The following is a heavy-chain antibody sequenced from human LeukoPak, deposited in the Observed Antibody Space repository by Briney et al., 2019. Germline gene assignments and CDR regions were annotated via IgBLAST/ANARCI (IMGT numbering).Heavy chain of an antibody. D-gene: IGHD3-22*01. CDR1: GFTFSDYY. V-gene: IGHV3-11*01. CDR2: ISSSGSTI. Sequence: GGSLRLSCAASGFTFSDYYMSWIRQAPGKGLEWVSYISSSGSTIYYADSVKGRFTISRDNAKNSLYLQMNSLRAEDTAVYYCARARPGTYYYDSSGYNIRPNHIGFDYWGQGTLVTVSS. J-gene: IGHJ4*02. CDR3: ARARPGTYYYDSSGYNIRPNHIGFDY.